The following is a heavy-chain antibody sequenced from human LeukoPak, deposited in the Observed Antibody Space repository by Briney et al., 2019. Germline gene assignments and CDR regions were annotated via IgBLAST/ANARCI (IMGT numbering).Heavy chain of an antibody. D-gene: IGHD3-10*01. J-gene: IGHJ3*01. V-gene: IGHV3-49*04. CDR1: GFTFADYA. Sequence: GGSLRLSCTVSGFTFADYAMGWVRQAPGKGPEWVGFNRTQPYVGSTQYAASVKGRFTISRDDSKSIAYLQMNGLKTEDTAIYYCSKGVSPHAPFDAFDVWGLGTLVTVSS. CDR3: SKGVSPHAPFDAFDV. CDR2: NRTQPYVGST.